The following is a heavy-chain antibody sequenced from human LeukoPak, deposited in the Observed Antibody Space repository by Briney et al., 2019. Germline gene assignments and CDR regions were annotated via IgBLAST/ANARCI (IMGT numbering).Heavy chain of an antibody. CDR1: GGTLSSYA. D-gene: IGHD2-2*01. V-gene: IGHV1-69*05. J-gene: IGHJ4*02. CDR2: IIPIFGTA. CDR3: ARGYCSSTSCYPDFDY. Sequence: SVKVSCKASGGTLSSYAISWVRQAPGQGLEWMGRIIPIFGTANYAQKFQGRVTITTDESTSTAYMELSSLRSEDTAVYYCARGYCSSTSCYPDFDYWGQGTLVTVSS.